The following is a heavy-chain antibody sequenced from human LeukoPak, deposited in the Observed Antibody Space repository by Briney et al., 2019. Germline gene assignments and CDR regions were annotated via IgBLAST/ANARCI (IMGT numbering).Heavy chain of an antibody. J-gene: IGHJ4*02. D-gene: IGHD6-19*01. Sequence: GGSLRLSCAASGFAFRNYYMDWIRQAPGQGLEWVGYISNSGTIIYYAESVKGRFTISRDNAKNSLYLQMNSLRAEDTALYYCARDLAMAGRDLDYWGQGTLVTVSS. CDR3: ARDLAMAGRDLDY. CDR2: ISNSGTII. CDR1: GFAFRNYY. V-gene: IGHV3-11*01.